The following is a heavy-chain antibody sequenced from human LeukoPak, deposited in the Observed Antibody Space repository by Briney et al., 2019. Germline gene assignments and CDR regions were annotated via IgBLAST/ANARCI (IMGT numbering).Heavy chain of an antibody. D-gene: IGHD1-1*01. CDR2: SSVYNGNT. Sequence: GASVKVSCKASGYTFMSYGIHWVRQAPGQGLEWMGWSSVYNGNTNYAQKFQGGVTMTTDTSTDTAYMELRNLLFDDTAVYYCAKGRRVDADDHFDYWGQGTLVTVSS. J-gene: IGHJ4*02. V-gene: IGHV1-18*01. CDR1: GYTFMSYG. CDR3: AKGRRVDADDHFDY.